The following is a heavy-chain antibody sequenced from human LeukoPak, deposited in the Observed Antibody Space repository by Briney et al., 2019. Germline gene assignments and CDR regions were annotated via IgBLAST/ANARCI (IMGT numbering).Heavy chain of an antibody. V-gene: IGHV3-43*02. Sequence: GGSLRLSCAASGFTFDDYAMHWVRQAPGKGLEWVSLISGGAGSTYYADSVKGRFTISRDYSKNSLYLQMNSLRTEDTAFYYCAKDIYRGLDMATRPDYWGQGTLVTVSS. D-gene: IGHD5-24*01. CDR3: AKDIYRGLDMATRPDY. CDR1: GFTFDDYA. CDR2: ISGGAGST. J-gene: IGHJ4*02.